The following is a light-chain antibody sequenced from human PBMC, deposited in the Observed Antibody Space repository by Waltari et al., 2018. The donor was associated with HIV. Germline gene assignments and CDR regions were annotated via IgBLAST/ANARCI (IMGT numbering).Light chain of an antibody. Sequence: SYVVTQPPSVSVAPGQTARITCWGNHIGTKSVHWYQQKPGQAPVLVVYDDSDRPSGIPERFSGSNSGNTATLTISRVEAGDEADYHCQVWDSSSDNLVVFGGGTKLTVL. CDR1: HIGTKS. CDR3: QVWDSSSDNLVV. CDR2: DDS. J-gene: IGLJ2*01. V-gene: IGLV3-21*02.